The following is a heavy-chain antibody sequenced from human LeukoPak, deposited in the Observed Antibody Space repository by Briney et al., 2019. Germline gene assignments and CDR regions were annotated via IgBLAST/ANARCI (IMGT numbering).Heavy chain of an antibody. J-gene: IGHJ3*02. CDR1: GYTFTGYY. CDR3: ARASIVVVDRGDDAFDI. CDR2: INPNSGGT. Sequence: ASVKVSCKASGYTFTGYYMHWVRQAPGQGLEWMGWINPNSGGTNYAQKFQGRGTMTRDTSISTAYMELSRLRSDDTAVYYCARASIVVVDRGDDAFDIWGQGTMVTVSS. D-gene: IGHD3-22*01. V-gene: IGHV1-2*02.